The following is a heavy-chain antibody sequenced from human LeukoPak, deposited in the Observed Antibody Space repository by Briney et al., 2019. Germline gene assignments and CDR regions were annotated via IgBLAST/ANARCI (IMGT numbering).Heavy chain of an antibody. CDR1: GGSVSSYY. CDR2: IKSSGSS. CDR3: ARDGTVATNWFDP. J-gene: IGHJ5*02. Sequence: KPSETLSLTCTVSGGSVSSYYWSWIRHPPGKGLELIGYIKSSGSSNYNPSLKSRVTISMDTPKNQFSLRLNSVTAADTAVYYCARDGTVATNWFDPWGQGTLVTVSS. V-gene: IGHV4-59*02. D-gene: IGHD5-12*01.